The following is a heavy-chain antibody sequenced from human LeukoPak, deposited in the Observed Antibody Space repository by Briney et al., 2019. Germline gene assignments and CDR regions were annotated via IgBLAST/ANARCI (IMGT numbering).Heavy chain of an antibody. CDR3: ARFSVGEYQLLTPFDY. Sequence: GGSLRLSCAASGFTFSSYWMSWVRQAPGKGLEWVANINQDGSKKYHVDSVKGRFTISRDNAKNSLYLQMNSLRAEDTAVYYCARFSVGEYQLLTPFDYWGQGTPVTVSS. V-gene: IGHV3-7*01. CDR2: INQDGSKK. J-gene: IGHJ4*02. D-gene: IGHD2-2*01. CDR1: GFTFSSYW.